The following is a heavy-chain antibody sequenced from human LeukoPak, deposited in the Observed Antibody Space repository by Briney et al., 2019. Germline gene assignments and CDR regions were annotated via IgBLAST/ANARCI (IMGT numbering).Heavy chain of an antibody. Sequence: GASVRVSCTASGGTFSNYAINWGRQAPGQGLEWMGRIIPILDIANYAQKFQGRVTITADKSTTTAYMELSSLRSEDTAVYYCAREPMVTTYGLDVWGQGTTVTVSS. J-gene: IGHJ6*01. CDR1: GGTFSNYA. CDR2: IIPILDIA. D-gene: IGHD4-17*01. V-gene: IGHV1-69*04. CDR3: AREPMVTTYGLDV.